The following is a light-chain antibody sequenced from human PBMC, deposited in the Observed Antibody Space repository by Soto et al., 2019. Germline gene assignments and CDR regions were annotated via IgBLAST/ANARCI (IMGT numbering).Light chain of an antibody. CDR1: QSLVYSDGNTY. CDR2: KVS. V-gene: IGKV2-30*01. CDR3: MIGTHWPAIT. Sequence: VVTTLSPLSLPVTLGQPASISARPIQSLVYSDGNTYLNGFQQRQGQSQRRLIFKVSTRDPGVPDRFGGSGSGTDVTLKISRVEAGDVGGYYCMIGTHWPAIT. J-gene: IGKJ5*01.